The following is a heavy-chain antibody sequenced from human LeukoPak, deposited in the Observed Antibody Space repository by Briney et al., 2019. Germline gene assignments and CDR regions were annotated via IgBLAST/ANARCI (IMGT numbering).Heavy chain of an antibody. Sequence: GGSLRLSCAASRFTFSRYGMHWVRQAPGKGLEWVAFIRYDGSNKHYADSVEGRFTISRDNAKNSLYLQMNSLRAEDTAVYYCARDGTPIHGSGWVYMDVWGKGTTVTISS. CDR2: IRYDGSNK. D-gene: IGHD6-25*01. CDR1: RFTFSRYG. V-gene: IGHV3-30*02. CDR3: ARDGTPIHGSGWVYMDV. J-gene: IGHJ6*04.